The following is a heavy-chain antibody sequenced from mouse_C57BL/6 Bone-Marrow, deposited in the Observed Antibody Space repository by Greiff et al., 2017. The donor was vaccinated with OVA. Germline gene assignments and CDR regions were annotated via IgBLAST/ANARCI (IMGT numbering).Heavy chain of an antibody. CDR3: ARRGGIYYGYDDWFAY. CDR2: ISSDGSN. D-gene: IGHD2-2*01. Sequence: VQLKESGPGLVKPSQSLSLTCSVTGYSITSGYYWNWIRQFPGNKLEWMGYISSDGSNNYNPSLKNRISITRDTSKNQFFLKLNSVTTEDTATYYCARRGGIYYGYDDWFAYWGQGTLVTVSA. J-gene: IGHJ3*01. V-gene: IGHV3-6*01. CDR1: GYSITSGYY.